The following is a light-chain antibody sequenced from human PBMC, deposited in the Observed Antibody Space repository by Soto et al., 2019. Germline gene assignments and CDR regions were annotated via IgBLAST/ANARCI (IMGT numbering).Light chain of an antibody. V-gene: IGKV3-20*01. CDR3: QQYGSSPKGT. CDR1: QSVSSSY. Sequence: EIVLTQSPGTLSLSPGEIATLSCRSIQSVSSSYLAWYQQKPGQAPRLLIYGASSRATGIPDRFSGSGSVKDFTLTISRLEPEDFAVYYCQQYGSSPKGTFGQGTKVEIK. J-gene: IGKJ1*01. CDR2: GAS.